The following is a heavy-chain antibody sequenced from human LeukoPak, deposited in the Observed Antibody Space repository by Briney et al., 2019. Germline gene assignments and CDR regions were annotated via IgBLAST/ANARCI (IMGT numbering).Heavy chain of an antibody. CDR1: GGSISSYY. D-gene: IGHD3-10*01. J-gene: IGHJ5*02. CDR2: IYYSGST. Sequence: SETLSLTCTVSGGSISSYYWSWIRQPPGKGLEWIGYIYYSGSTNYNPSLKSRVTISVDTSKNQFSLKLSSVTAADTAVYYCARCRGSGSYYNGGDWFDPWGQGTLVTVSS. CDR3: ARCRGSGSYYNGGDWFDP. V-gene: IGHV4-59*12.